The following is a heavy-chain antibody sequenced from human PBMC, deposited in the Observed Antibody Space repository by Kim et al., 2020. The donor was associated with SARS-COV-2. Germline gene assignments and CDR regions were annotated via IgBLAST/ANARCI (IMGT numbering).Heavy chain of an antibody. J-gene: IGHJ4*02. V-gene: IGHV1-24*01. CDR3: ATTEVIGSGTLFDY. D-gene: IGHD2-2*01. Sequence: APKFQSRGTMTEDTTTDTAYMELSSLRTEDTAVYYCATTEVIGSGTLFDYWGQGTLVTVSS.